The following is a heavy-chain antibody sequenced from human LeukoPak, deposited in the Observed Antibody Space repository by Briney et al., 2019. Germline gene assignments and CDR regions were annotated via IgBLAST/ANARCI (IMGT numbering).Heavy chain of an antibody. V-gene: IGHV3-48*01. CDR2: ISSSSGTI. J-gene: IGHJ4*02. CDR3: ARDGGYCSSTSCSHFDY. Sequence: PGGSLRLSCAASGFTFSSYSMNWVRQAPGKGLEWVSYISSSSGTIYYADSVKGRVTISRDSAKNSLYLQMNSLRAEDTAVYYCARDGGYCSSTSCSHFDYWGQGTLVTVSS. D-gene: IGHD2-2*01. CDR1: GFTFSSYS.